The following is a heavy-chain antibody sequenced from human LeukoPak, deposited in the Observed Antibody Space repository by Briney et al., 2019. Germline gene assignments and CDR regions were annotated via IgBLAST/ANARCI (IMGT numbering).Heavy chain of an antibody. V-gene: IGHV3-74*01. J-gene: IGHJ5*02. Sequence: GGSLRLSCAASGFTFTNYWMHWVRQPPGKGLVWVSRINVDGTSTEYEDSVRGRFTISRDNAKNTLYLQMNSLRADDAAVYYCARGYSSGWCNWFGPWGQGTLVTVSS. CDR2: INVDGTST. CDR1: GFTFTNYW. CDR3: ARGYSSGWCNWFGP. D-gene: IGHD6-19*01.